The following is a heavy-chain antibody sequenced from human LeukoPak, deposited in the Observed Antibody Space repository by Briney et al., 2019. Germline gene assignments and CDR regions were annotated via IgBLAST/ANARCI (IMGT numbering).Heavy chain of an antibody. V-gene: IGHV1-18*01. CDR2: ISAYNGNT. J-gene: IGHJ5*02. Sequence: PQASVKVSCKASGYTFTSYGISWVQQAPGQGLEWMGWISAYNGNTNYAQKFQGRVTMTEDTSTDTAYMELSSLRSEDTAVYYCATGHGYSSSSWGVTHNWFDPWGQGTLVTVSS. D-gene: IGHD6-13*01. CDR1: GYTFTSYG. CDR3: ATGHGYSSSSWGVTHNWFDP.